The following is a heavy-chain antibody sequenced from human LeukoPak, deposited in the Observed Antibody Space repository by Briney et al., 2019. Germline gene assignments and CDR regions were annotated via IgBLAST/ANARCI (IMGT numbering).Heavy chain of an antibody. CDR2: IIPNLGIA. CDR1: GGTFSSYT. Sequence: ASVKLSCTASGGTFSSYTISWVRQAPGKGLEWRGKIIPNLGIANYAQKFQGRVTITADKSTSIAYMELSSLRSEDTAVYYCAREGPYSGSYYYFDYWGQGTLVTVSS. CDR3: AREGPYSGSYYYFDY. J-gene: IGHJ4*02. V-gene: IGHV1-69*04. D-gene: IGHD1-26*01.